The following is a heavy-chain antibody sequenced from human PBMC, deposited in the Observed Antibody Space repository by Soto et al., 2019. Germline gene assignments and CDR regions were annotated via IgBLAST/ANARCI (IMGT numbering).Heavy chain of an antibody. CDR2: IYWDDDK. V-gene: IGHV2-5*02. CDR3: AHRLGQSGSNCDSGAFDI. D-gene: IGHD6-13*01. Sequence: QITLNESGPTLVKPTQILTLTCTFSGFSLSTTGVGVGWIRQPPGKALEWLGFIYWDDDKRYSPSLKSRLTSYKDPSKSLVVLIMTDMDPIATATYYCAHRLGQSGSNCDSGAFDIWGQGTMVTVSS. J-gene: IGHJ3*02. CDR1: GFSLSTTGVG.